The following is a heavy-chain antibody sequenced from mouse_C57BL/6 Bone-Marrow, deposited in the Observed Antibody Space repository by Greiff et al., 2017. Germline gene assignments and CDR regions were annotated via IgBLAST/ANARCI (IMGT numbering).Heavy chain of an antibody. D-gene: IGHD2-3*01. CDR1: GYTFTSYW. CDR3: ARKGWLPYAMDY. V-gene: IGHV1-61*01. CDR2: IYPSDSET. Sequence: VQLKQPGAELVRPGSSVKLSCKASGYTFTSYWMDWVKQRPGQGLEWIGNIYPSDSETHYNQKFKDKATLTVDKSSSTAYMQLSSLTSEDSAVYYCARKGWLPYAMDYWGQGTSVTVSS. J-gene: IGHJ4*01.